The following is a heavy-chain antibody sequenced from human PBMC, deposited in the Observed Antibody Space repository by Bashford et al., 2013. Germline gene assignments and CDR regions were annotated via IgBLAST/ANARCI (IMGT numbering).Heavy chain of an antibody. D-gene: IGHD4-23*01. V-gene: IGHV3-23*01. J-gene: IGHJ4*02. CDR3: ARDIGNYGGNSGLDY. CDR2: ISNRAGRT. Sequence: RQAPGSGLEWVSGISNRAGRTYYADSVKGRFTISRDNSKNTLYLQMKSLRAEDTAVYYCARDIGNYGGNSGLDYWGQGTLVTVSS.